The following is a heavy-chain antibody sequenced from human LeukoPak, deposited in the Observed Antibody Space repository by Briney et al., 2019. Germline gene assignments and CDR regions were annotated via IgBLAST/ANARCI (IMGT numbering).Heavy chain of an antibody. Sequence: PGGSLRLSCAASGFTVSSNYMSWVRQAPGKGLEWVSVIYGGGSTYYADSVKGRFTISRDNSKNTLYLQTNSLRAEDTAVYYCARGLYTVEMATINWDWYFDLWGRGTLVTVSS. J-gene: IGHJ2*01. CDR2: IYGGGST. CDR3: ARGLYTVEMATINWDWYFDL. V-gene: IGHV3-66*01. CDR1: GFTVSSNY. D-gene: IGHD5-24*01.